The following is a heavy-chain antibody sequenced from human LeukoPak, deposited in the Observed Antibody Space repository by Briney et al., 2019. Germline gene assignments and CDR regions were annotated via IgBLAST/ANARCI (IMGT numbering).Heavy chain of an antibody. CDR2: ISAYNGNT. CDR1: GYTFTSYG. CDR3: ARDASSELRYFDWLFADYFDY. J-gene: IGHJ4*02. D-gene: IGHD3-9*01. V-gene: IGHV1-18*01. Sequence: ASVKVSCKASGYTFTSYGISWVRQAPGQGLEWMGWISAYNGNTNYAQKLQGRVTMTTDTSTSTAYMELRSLRSDDTAVYYCARDASSELRYFDWLFADYFDYWGQGTPVTVSS.